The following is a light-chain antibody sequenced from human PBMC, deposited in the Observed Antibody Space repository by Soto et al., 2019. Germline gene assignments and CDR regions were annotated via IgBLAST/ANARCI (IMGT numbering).Light chain of an antibody. J-gene: IGLJ1*01. CDR1: SSDVGGYNY. CDR3: SSYRSSSTLDV. Sequence: QSALTQPASVSGSPGQSITISCTGTSSDVGGYNYVSWYQQHPGKAPKLMIYDVSNRPSGVSNRCSGTKSGNTASLTISGLQAEDECNDYSSSYRSSSTLDVFGTGTKLTVL. CDR2: DVS. V-gene: IGLV2-14*01.